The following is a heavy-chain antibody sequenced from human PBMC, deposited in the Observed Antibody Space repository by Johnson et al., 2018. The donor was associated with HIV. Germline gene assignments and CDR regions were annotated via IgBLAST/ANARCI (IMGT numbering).Heavy chain of an antibody. V-gene: IGHV3-30*04. Sequence: QVQLVESGGGVVQPGRSLRLSCAASGFTFSSYAMHWVRQAPGKGLEWVAVISYDGSNKYYADSVKGRFTISRDNSKKTLYLQMNSLRAEDTAVYYCARGGAFDIWGQGAMVTGCS. J-gene: IGHJ3*02. CDR3: ARGGAFDI. CDR2: ISYDGSNK. CDR1: GFTFSSYA.